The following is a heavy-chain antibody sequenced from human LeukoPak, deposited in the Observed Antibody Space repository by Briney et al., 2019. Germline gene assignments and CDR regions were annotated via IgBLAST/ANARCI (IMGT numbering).Heavy chain of an antibody. J-gene: IGHJ4*02. CDR2: INSDGSST. CDR3: ARCEVGSWYDYFDY. V-gene: IGHV3-74*01. Sequence: GGSLRLSCAASGFTFSSYWMHWVRQVLGKGLVWVSRINSDGSSTSYADSVKGRFTISRDNAKNTLYLQMNSLRAEDTAVYYCARCEVGSWYDYFDYWGQGTLVTVSS. CDR1: GFTFSSYW. D-gene: IGHD6-13*01.